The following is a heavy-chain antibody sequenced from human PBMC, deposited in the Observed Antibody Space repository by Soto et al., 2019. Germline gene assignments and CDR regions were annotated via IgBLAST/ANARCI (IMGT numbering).Heavy chain of an antibody. CDR2: IAYDGSNK. V-gene: IGHV3-30-3*01. J-gene: IGHJ6*02. D-gene: IGHD3-3*01. CDR3: ARVYWSGYYGKYYGMDV. CDR1: GFTFSSYA. Sequence: GGSLRLSCAASGFTFSSYAIHWVRQAPGKGLDWVAVIAYDGSNKYYADSVKGRFTISRDTAKNTLYLQMNSLRAEDTAVYYCARVYWSGYYGKYYGMDVWGQGNTVTVSS.